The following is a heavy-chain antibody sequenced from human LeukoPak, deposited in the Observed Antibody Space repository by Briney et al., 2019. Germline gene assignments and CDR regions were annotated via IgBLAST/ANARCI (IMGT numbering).Heavy chain of an antibody. J-gene: IGHJ4*02. CDR1: GFTFITYT. Sequence: GGSLRLSCAASGFTFITYTMHWVRQAPGKGLEWVAVISYDGSNKYSADSVKGRFTISRDNSKNTLYLQMNSLRAEDTAVYYCAKGARGSSGWYQVYWGQGTLVTVSS. CDR3: AKGARGSSGWYQVY. CDR2: ISYDGSNK. V-gene: IGHV3-30-3*01. D-gene: IGHD6-19*01.